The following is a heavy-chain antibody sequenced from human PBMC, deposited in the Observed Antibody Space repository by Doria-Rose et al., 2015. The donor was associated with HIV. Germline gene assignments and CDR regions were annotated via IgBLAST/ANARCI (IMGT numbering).Heavy chain of an antibody. J-gene: IGHJ4*02. CDR1: GVSLSSPGMG. Sequence: QESGPVLVKPTETLTLTCTVFGVSLSSPGMGVSWIRQPPAKALEWLANIFSDDERSYKTSLKSRLTIARGTSKSQVVLTMTDMDPVDTATYYCARIKSSRWYHKYYFDFWGQGTLVIVSA. CDR3: ARIKSSRWYHKYYFDF. CDR2: IFSDDER. V-gene: IGHV2-26*01. D-gene: IGHD6-13*01.